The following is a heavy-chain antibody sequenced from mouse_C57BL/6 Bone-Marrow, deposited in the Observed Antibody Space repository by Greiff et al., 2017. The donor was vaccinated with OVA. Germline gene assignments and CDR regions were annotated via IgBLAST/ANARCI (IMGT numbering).Heavy chain of an antibody. CDR2: IHPNSGST. D-gene: IGHD1-1*01. CDR1: GYTFTSYW. V-gene: IGHV1-64*01. CDR3: ARRGSTSSYYFDY. Sequence: QVQLQQPGAELVKPGASVKLSCKASGYTFTSYWMHWVKQRPGQGLEWIGMIHPNSGSTNYNEKLKSKATLTVDKSSSTAYMQLSSLTSEDSAVYYCARRGSTSSYYFDYWGQGTTLTVSS. J-gene: IGHJ2*01.